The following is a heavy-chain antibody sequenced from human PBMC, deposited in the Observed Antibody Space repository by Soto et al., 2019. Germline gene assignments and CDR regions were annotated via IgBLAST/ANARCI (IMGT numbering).Heavy chain of an antibody. D-gene: IGHD3-10*01. J-gene: IGHJ4*02. CDR3: AKDPTITMVRGVHGV. CDR1: GFTFSSYG. V-gene: IGHV3-30*18. CDR2: ISYDGSNK. Sequence: QGQLVESGGGVVQPGRSLRLSCAASGFTFSSYGMHWVRQAPGKGLEWVAVISYDGSNKYYADSVKGRFTISRDNSKNTLYLQMNSLRAEDTAVYYCAKDPTITMVRGVHGVWGQGTLVTVSS.